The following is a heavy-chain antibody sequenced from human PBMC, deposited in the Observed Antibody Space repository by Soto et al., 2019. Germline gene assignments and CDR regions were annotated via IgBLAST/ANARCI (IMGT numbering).Heavy chain of an antibody. J-gene: IGHJ5*02. CDR3: ARVMVAILSWFDP. CDR2: IYSGGST. Sequence: GGSLRLSCAASGFTFSSYAMHWVRQAPGKGLEWVSVIYSGGSTYYADSVKGRFTISRDNSKNTLYLQMNSLRAEDTAVYYCARVMVAILSWFDPWGQGTLVTVSS. CDR1: GFTFSSYA. V-gene: IGHV3-53*01. D-gene: IGHD2-21*01.